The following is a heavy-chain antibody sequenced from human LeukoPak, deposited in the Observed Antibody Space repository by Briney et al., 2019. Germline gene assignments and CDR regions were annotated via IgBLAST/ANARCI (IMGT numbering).Heavy chain of an antibody. D-gene: IGHD4-17*01. CDR3: ARPSRDDYGDYWWFDP. Sequence: PGGSLRLSCAASGFTFSNAWMSWVRQAPGKGLEWVSYISSSGSTIYYADSVKGRFTISRDNSKNTLYLQMNSLRAEDAAVYYCARPSRDDYGDYWWFDPWGQGTLVTVSS. CDR2: ISSSGSTI. V-gene: IGHV3-11*01. CDR1: GFTFSNAW. J-gene: IGHJ5*02.